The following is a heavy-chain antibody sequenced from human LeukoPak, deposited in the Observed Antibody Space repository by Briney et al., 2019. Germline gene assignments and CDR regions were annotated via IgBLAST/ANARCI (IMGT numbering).Heavy chain of an antibody. CDR3: ARTGGYSYGDSGHFDY. CDR2: INPSGGTT. V-gene: IGHV1-46*02. CDR1: GYTFNDYY. Sequence: ASVKVSCKASGYTFNDYYMHWVRQAPGRGLEWMGIINPSGGTTSYAQKFQGRVTMTRDTSTSTVYMELSSLRSEDTAVYYCARTGGYSYGDSGHFDYWGQGTLVTVSA. J-gene: IGHJ4*02. D-gene: IGHD5-18*01.